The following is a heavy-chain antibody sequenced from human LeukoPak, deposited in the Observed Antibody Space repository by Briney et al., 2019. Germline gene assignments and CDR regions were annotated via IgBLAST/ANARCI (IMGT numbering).Heavy chain of an antibody. Sequence: SETLSLTCAVYGGSYSGYYWSWIRQPPWKGLEWIGEINHSGSTNYNPSLKSRVTISVGTSKNQFSLKLSSVTAADTAVYYCARGIVPDYWGQGTLVTVSS. CDR1: GGSYSGYY. CDR2: INHSGST. V-gene: IGHV4-34*01. D-gene: IGHD1-26*01. J-gene: IGHJ4*02. CDR3: ARGIVPDY.